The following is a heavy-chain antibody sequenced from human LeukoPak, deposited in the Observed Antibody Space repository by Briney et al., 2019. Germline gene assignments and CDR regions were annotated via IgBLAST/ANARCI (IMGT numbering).Heavy chain of an antibody. D-gene: IGHD1-7*01. Sequence: GGSLRLSCSASGFTFSNYAMSWVRQAPGKGLEWVSTISGSGHNTYYVDSVKGRFTISRDNSKNTLYLQMNSLRVDDTAVYYCVKGSTTHYYDHMDVWGKGTTVTISS. CDR1: GFTFSNYA. J-gene: IGHJ6*03. CDR3: VKGSTTHYYDHMDV. V-gene: IGHV3-23*01. CDR2: ISGSGHNT.